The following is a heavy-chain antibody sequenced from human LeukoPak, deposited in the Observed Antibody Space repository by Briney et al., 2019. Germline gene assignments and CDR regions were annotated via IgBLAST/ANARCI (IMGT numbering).Heavy chain of an antibody. CDR2: ISAYNGNT. D-gene: IGHD3-10*01. CDR1: GYTLTSYG. V-gene: IGHV1-18*01. CDR3: ARVFYYRSGSYSTYDAFDI. Sequence: ASVKVSCKASGYTLTSYGISWVRQAPGQGLEWMGWISAYNGNTNYAQKLQGRVTMTTDTSTSTAYMELRSLRSDDTAVYYCARVFYYRSGSYSTYDAFDIWGQGTMVTVSS. J-gene: IGHJ3*02.